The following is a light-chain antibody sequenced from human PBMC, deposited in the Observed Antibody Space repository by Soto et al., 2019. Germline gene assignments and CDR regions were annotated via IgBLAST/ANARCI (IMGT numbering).Light chain of an antibody. CDR3: QQYATSPYT. V-gene: IGKV3-20*01. Sequence: ENVLTQSPDTLSLSPGERATLSCWASQTVPSAYLAWYQQRPGQAPRLLIYGTSSRAPGIPDRISGRGSGTDFTLTINRLEPEDSAVYLCQQYATSPYTFGQGTKVDIK. CDR2: GTS. CDR1: QTVPSAY. J-gene: IGKJ2*01.